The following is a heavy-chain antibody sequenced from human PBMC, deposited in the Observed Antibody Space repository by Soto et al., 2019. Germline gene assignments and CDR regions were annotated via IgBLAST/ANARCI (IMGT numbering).Heavy chain of an antibody. CDR1: GGTFSNSG. CDR3: ARALMLFSVTLHENYFDS. Sequence: QLHLVQSGAEVKKPGSSLKVSCTASGGTFSNSGISWVRQAPGQGLEWMGGIIPIFDTTNYAQKLQGRITIIADESTNTGYMELSNLRSADTGVDYCARALMLFSVTLHENYFDSWGQGTLVTVSS. CDR2: IIPIFDTT. J-gene: IGHJ4*02. V-gene: IGHV1-69*01. D-gene: IGHD2-21*01.